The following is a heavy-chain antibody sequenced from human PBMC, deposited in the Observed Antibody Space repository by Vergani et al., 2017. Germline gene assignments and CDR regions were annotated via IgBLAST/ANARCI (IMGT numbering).Heavy chain of an antibody. CDR2: ISSSSSYI. CDR3: ARVPMYYYDSSGYDYYYYYYMDV. J-gene: IGHJ6*03. CDR1: GFTFSSYS. V-gene: IGHV3-21*01. D-gene: IGHD3-22*01. Sequence: EVQLVESGGGLVKPGGSLRLSCAASGFTFSSYSMNWVRQAPGKGLEWVSSISSSSSYIYYADSVKCRFTISRDNAKNSLYLQMNSLRAEDTAVYYCARVPMYYYDSSGYDYYYYYYMDVWGKGTTVTVSS.